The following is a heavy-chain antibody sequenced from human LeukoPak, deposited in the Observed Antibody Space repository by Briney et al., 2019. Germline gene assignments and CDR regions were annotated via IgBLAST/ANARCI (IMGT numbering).Heavy chain of an antibody. D-gene: IGHD3-3*01. Sequence: SETLSLTCTVSGGSISSYYWSWIRQSPGKGLGWIGYIHDSGITNYNPPLKSRVTISLDTSKNQFSLKLSSVTAADTAVYYCASNRVVSDAFDIWGQGTMVTVSS. CDR3: ASNRVVSDAFDI. CDR2: IHDSGIT. CDR1: GGSISSYY. J-gene: IGHJ3*02. V-gene: IGHV4-59*08.